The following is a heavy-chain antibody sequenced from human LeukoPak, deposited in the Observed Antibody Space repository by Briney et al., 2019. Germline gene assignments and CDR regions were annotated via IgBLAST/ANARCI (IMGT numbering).Heavy chain of an antibody. V-gene: IGHV4-34*01. CDR3: AREGRGYKNYFFDY. J-gene: IGHJ4*02. D-gene: IGHD5-18*01. CDR2: INHSGSI. CDR1: GGSFSGYY. Sequence: PSETLSLTCAVYGGSFSGYYWSWIRQPPGKGLEWIGEINHSGSINYNPSLKSRVTISVDTSKNQFSLKLSSVTTADTAVYYCAREGRGYKNYFFDYWGQGTLVSVSS.